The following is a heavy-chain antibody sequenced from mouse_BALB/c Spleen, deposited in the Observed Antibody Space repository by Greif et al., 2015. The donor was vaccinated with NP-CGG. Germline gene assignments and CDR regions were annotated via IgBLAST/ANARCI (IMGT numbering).Heavy chain of an antibody. CDR3: TRWDGTYYAMDY. CDR1: GYTFTSYW. CDR2: IYPSDSYT. D-gene: IGHD2-1*01. J-gene: IGHJ4*01. V-gene: IGHV1-69*02. Sequence: QIQLQQSGAELVRPGASVKLSCKASGYTFTSYWINWVKQRPGQGLEWIGNIYPSDSYTNYNQKFKDKATLTVDKSSSTAYMQLSSPTSEDSAVYYCTRWDGTYYAMDYWGQGTSVTVSS.